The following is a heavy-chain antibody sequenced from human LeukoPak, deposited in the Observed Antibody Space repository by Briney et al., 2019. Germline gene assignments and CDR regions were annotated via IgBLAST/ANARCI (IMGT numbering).Heavy chain of an antibody. Sequence: SETLSLTCNVSGGSVSSSGYYWGWIRQTPGKGLEWIGYIYYSGSTYYNPSLKSRVTISVDTSKNQFSLKLSSVTAADTAVYFCARRSPAVTNREDWFDPWGQGTLVTVSS. CDR1: GGSVSSSGYY. D-gene: IGHD4-11*01. CDR2: IYYSGST. J-gene: IGHJ5*02. CDR3: ARRSPAVTNREDWFDP. V-gene: IGHV4-39*01.